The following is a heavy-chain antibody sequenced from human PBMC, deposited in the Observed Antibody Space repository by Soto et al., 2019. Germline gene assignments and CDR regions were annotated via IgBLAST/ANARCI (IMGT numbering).Heavy chain of an antibody. CDR2: IIPISGTA. CDR1: GGTFSSYA. V-gene: IGHV1-69*01. D-gene: IGHD2-2*01. Sequence: QVQLVQSGAEVKKPGSSVKVSCKASGGTFSSYAISWVRQAPGQGLEWMGGIIPISGTANYAQKFQGRVTITADESTSTAYMELSSLRSEDPAVYYCARSQGSSTSLEIYYYYYYGMDVWGQATTVTVSS. CDR3: ARSQGSSTSLEIYYYYYYGMDV. J-gene: IGHJ6*02.